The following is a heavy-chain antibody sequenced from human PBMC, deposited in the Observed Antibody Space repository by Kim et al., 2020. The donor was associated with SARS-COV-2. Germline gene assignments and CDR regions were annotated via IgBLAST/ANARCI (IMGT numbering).Heavy chain of an antibody. CDR2: IDPSDSYT. D-gene: IGHD3-10*01. CDR1: GYSFTSYW. J-gene: IGHJ2*01. V-gene: IGHV5-10-1*01. Sequence: GESLKISCKGSGYSFTSYWISWVRQMPGKGLEWMGRIDPSDSYTNYSPSFQGHVTISADKSISTAYLQWSSLKASDTAMYYCARRSYYYGSGSLWYFDLWGRGTLFTVSS. CDR3: ARRSYYYGSGSLWYFDL.